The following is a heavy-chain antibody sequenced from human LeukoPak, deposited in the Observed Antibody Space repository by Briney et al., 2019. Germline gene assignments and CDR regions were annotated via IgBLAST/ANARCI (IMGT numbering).Heavy chain of an antibody. V-gene: IGHV3-30*02. CDR3: AKDGGYCSSTGCPEDNWFDP. Sequence: GGSLRLSCAASGFTFSSYGMHWVRQAPGKGLEWVAFIRYDGSNKYYADSVKGRFTISRDNSKNTLYLQMNSLRAEDTAVYYCAKDGGYCSSTGCPEDNWFDPWGQGTLVTVSS. J-gene: IGHJ5*02. CDR2: IRYDGSNK. CDR1: GFTFSSYG. D-gene: IGHD2-2*01.